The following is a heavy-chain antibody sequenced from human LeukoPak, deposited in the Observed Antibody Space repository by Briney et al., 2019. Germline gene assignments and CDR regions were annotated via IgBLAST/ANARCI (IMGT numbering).Heavy chain of an antibody. Sequence: GASVKVPCKASGYTFTGYYMHWVRQAPGQGLEWMGRINPNSGGTNYAQKFQGRVTMTRDTSISTVYMELSRLTSDDTAVYYCARGLAAAGTNAFDIWGQGTMVTVSS. J-gene: IGHJ3*02. D-gene: IGHD6-13*01. CDR1: GYTFTGYY. V-gene: IGHV1-2*06. CDR3: ARGLAAAGTNAFDI. CDR2: INPNSGGT.